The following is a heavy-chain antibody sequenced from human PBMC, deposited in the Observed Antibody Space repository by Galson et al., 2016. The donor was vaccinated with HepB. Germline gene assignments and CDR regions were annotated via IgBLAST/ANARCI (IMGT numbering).Heavy chain of an antibody. CDR2: LYSSGST. CDR1: GFSLSSNY. D-gene: IGHD1-26*01. Sequence: SLRLSCAASGFSLSSNYMSWIRQPPGQGLEWISVLYSSGSTYYADSVKGRFTISRDNSKNTLYLQMDSLRGNDTAIYYCARDGESGSYDVWGQGTLVSVSS. J-gene: IGHJ4*02. CDR3: ARDGESGSYDV. V-gene: IGHV3-53*01.